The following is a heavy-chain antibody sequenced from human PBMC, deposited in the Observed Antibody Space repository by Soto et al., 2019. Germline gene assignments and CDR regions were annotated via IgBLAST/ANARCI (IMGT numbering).Heavy chain of an antibody. Sequence: QVQLQQWGAGLLKPSETLSLTCAVYGGSFSGYYWSWIRQPPGKGLEWIGEINHSGSTNYNPSLKSRLTISGDTSKSQFSLKLSSVTAADTAVYYCARGKRGGSAGYFYYCYYMDVWGKGTTVTVSS. CDR2: INHSGST. D-gene: IGHD2-15*01. V-gene: IGHV4-34*01. J-gene: IGHJ6*03. CDR3: ARGKRGGSAGYFYYCYYMDV. CDR1: GGSFSGYY.